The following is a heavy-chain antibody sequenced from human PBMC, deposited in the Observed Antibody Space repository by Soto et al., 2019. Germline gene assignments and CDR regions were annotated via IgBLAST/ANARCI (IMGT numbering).Heavy chain of an antibody. Sequence: QVQLQESGPGLVKPSETLSLTCSVSGVSVSNASFYWTWIRQAPGTGLEYIGYIFYTGVTNYNPSLSSRVTISLDTSKNHFSLKLNSMTAADTAVYYCVRVLDSSWYADLWGRGTLVTVSS. V-gene: IGHV4-61*03. D-gene: IGHD3-22*01. J-gene: IGHJ2*01. CDR1: GVSVSNASFY. CDR2: IFYTGVT. CDR3: VRVLDSSWYADL.